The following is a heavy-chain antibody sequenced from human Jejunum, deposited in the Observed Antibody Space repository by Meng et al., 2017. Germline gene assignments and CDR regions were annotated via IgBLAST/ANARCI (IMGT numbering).Heavy chain of an antibody. CDR2: TSLSGDST. D-gene: IGHD3-10*01. V-gene: IGHV3-23*04. Sequence: EVQLGEAGGGLVKPGGSLRLSCAASGFTFASYPMTWVRQAPGTGLEWVSTTSLSGDSTKYADSVKGRFTISRDNSKNTLYLQMNSLRAEDTAVYFCAKPYGSGDFDSWGQGTLVTVSS. J-gene: IGHJ4*02. CDR3: AKPYGSGDFDS. CDR1: GFTFASYP.